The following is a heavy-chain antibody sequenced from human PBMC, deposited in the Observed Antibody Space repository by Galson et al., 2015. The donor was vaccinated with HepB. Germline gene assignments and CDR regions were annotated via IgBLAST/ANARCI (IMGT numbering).Heavy chain of an antibody. CDR3: ARVRHIVVVTAIFDY. CDR2: IIPILGIA. Sequence: SVKVSCKASGGTFSSYTISWVRQAPGQGLEWMGRIIPILGIANYTQKFQGRVTITADKSTSTAYMELSSLRSEDTAVYYCARVRHIVVVTAIFDYWGQGTLVTVSS. V-gene: IGHV1-69*02. J-gene: IGHJ4*02. CDR1: GGTFSSYT. D-gene: IGHD2-21*02.